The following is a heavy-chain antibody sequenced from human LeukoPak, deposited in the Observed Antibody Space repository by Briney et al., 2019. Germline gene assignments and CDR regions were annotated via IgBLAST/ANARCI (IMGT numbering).Heavy chain of an antibody. J-gene: IGHJ4*02. CDR2: IRFDGSHQ. Sequence: GGSLRLSCAASGFTFTTSGMHWVRQAPGKGLEWVAFIRFDGSHQYYADSVKGRFTITRDNSMNTLYLHLNSLRPEDTALYYCAGVKRGGYDSFDYWGQGTLVTVSS. D-gene: IGHD5-12*01. V-gene: IGHV3-30*02. CDR1: GFTFTTSG. CDR3: AGVKRGGYDSFDY.